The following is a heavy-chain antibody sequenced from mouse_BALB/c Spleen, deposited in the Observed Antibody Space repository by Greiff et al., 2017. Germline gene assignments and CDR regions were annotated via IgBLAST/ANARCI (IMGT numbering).Heavy chain of an antibody. D-gene: IGHD4-1*01. CDR1: GYTFTDYE. V-gene: IGHV1-15*01. Sequence: VKLQESGAELVRPGASVTLSCKASGYTFTDYEMHWVKQTPVHGLEWIGAIDTETGGTAYNQKFKGKATLTADKSSSTAYMELRSLTSEDSAVYYCTSNWSFFAYWGQGTLVTVSA. CDR2: IDTETGGT. CDR3: TSNWSFFAY. J-gene: IGHJ3*01.